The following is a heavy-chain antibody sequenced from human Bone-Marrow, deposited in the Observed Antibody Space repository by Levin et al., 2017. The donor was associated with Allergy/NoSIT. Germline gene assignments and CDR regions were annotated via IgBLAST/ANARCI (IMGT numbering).Heavy chain of an antibody. Sequence: PSETLSLTCTVSGGSISSVDYYWSWIRQPPGKGLEWIGYISYIGNTFYNPSLMSRVIVSVDTSKNQFSLNLNSVTAADTAVYYCARATAPKSLTYYDSYMDAWGKGTTVTVSS. D-gene: IGHD4/OR15-4a*01. CDR1: GGSISSVDYY. CDR2: ISYIGNT. V-gene: IGHV4-31*03. CDR3: ARATAPKSLTYYDSYMDA. J-gene: IGHJ6*03.